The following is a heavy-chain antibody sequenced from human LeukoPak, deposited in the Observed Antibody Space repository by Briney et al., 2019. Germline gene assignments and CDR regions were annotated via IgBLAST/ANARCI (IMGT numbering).Heavy chain of an antibody. J-gene: IGHJ4*02. D-gene: IGHD3-16*01. CDR1: GGSFSGYY. CDR2: IYYSGST. Sequence: SETLSLTCAVYGGSFSGYYWSWIRQPPGKGLEWIGSIYYSGSTYYNPSLKSRVTISVDTSKNQFSLKLSSVTAADTAVYYCARRSPASAWGYYFDYWGQGTLVTVSS. V-gene: IGHV4-34*01. CDR3: ARRSPASAWGYYFDY.